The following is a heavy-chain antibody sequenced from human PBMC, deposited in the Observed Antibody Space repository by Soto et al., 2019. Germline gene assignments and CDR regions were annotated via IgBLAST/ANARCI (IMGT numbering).Heavy chain of an antibody. CDR3: ARCSTGYADYGLFLGY. J-gene: IGHJ4*02. D-gene: IGHD4-17*01. Sequence: QVQLVQSGAEVKKPGASVKVACRTSGYTFTGYAFSWVRQAPGQGLEWMGWISAYNGNTKYAQRFQDRLTMTTDTSTSTAYMELRSLTSDDTAVYYSARCSTGYADYGLFLGYWGQRTLVTVSS. CDR2: ISAYNGNT. CDR1: GYTFTGYA. V-gene: IGHV1-18*01.